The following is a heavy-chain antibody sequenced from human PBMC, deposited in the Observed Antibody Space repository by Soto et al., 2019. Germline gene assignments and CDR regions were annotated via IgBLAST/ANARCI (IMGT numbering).Heavy chain of an antibody. Sequence: SETLSLTCTVSGGSISSGDYYWTWIRQHPGKGLEWIGYIYYSGSTYYNPSLKSRVTISVDTSKNLFSLKLISVTAADTAVYYCARSGSPYSYYFDYWGQGTLVTVSS. J-gene: IGHJ4*02. CDR3: ARSGSPYSYYFDY. CDR2: IYYSGST. V-gene: IGHV4-31*03. CDR1: GGSISSGDYY. D-gene: IGHD1-26*01.